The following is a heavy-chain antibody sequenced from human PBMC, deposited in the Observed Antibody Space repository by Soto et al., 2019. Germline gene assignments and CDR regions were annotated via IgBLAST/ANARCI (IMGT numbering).Heavy chain of an antibody. V-gene: IGHV3-21*01. J-gene: IGHJ4*02. CDR2: ISSSSSYI. CDR3: ARDRFSGSYGYFDY. CDR1: GFTFSSYS. Sequence: PGGSLRLSCAAPGFTFSSYSMNWVRQAPGKGLEWVSSISSSSSYIYYADSVKGRFTISRDNAKNSLYLQMNSLRAEDTAVYYCARDRFSGSYGYFDYWGQGTLVTVSS. D-gene: IGHD5-18*01.